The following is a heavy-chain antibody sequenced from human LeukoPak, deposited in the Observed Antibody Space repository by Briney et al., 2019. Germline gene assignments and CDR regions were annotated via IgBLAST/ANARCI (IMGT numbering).Heavy chain of an antibody. CDR3: ARERRPYGWFDP. V-gene: IGHV3-7*01. J-gene: IGHJ5*02. CDR1: GFTFSSYS. Sequence: PGGSLRLSCAASGFTFSSYSMNWVRQVPGKGAEWVANIKQDGSEKYYVDSVKGRFTISRDNAKNSLYLQMNSLRAEDTAVYYCARERRPYGWFDPWGQGTLVTVSS. D-gene: IGHD4-17*01. CDR2: IKQDGSEK.